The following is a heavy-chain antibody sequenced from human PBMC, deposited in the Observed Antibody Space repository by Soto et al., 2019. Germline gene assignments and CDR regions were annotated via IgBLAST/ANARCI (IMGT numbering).Heavy chain of an antibody. Sequence: VQLLESGGDLVQPGGSLRLSCVASGFILNNYAMRWVRQAPGKGLEWVSTIGGTDGDSDGVPWYEDSVKGRFTSSRDCSAKTLFLHMDNLRAEDSALYYCVKRGRNWGAFDFWGQGTTVVVYS. D-gene: IGHD7-27*01. J-gene: IGHJ3*01. V-gene: IGHV3-23*01. CDR1: GFILNNYA. CDR2: IGGTDGDSDGVP. CDR3: VKRGRNWGAFDF.